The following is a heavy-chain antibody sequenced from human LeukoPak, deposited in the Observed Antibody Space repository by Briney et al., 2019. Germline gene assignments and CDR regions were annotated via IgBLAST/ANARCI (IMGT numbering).Heavy chain of an antibody. CDR2: IWYDGSNK. CDR1: GFSFSDYG. V-gene: IGHV3-33*08. Sequence: GGSLRLSCAASGFSFSDYGMHWVRQAPGKGLEWVAVIWYDGSNKYYADSVKGRFTISRDNSKNTLYLQMNSLRAEDTAVYYCAREALLDVWGQGTTVTVSS. CDR3: AREALLDV. J-gene: IGHJ6*02.